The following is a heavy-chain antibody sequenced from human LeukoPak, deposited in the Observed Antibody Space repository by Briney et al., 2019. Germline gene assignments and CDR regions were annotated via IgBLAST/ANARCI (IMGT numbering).Heavy chain of an antibody. Sequence: SGGSLRLSCTASGFAFDEHGMSWVRHVPGKGLEWVSGINWSGGSTGCADPLRGRFTISRDNAKNSLYLQMDSLRAEDTALYYCARAPITSPFYFDYWGQGTLVTVSS. D-gene: IGHD2-2*01. J-gene: IGHJ4*02. CDR2: INWSGGST. V-gene: IGHV3-20*04. CDR3: ARAPITSPFYFDY. CDR1: GFAFDEHG.